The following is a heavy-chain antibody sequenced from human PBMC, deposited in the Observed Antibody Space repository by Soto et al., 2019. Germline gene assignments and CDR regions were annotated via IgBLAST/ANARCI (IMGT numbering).Heavy chain of an antibody. CDR1: GCTLTDLS. CDR3: ATSFDNDYIPGVQYYYYMDV. CDR2: FNPEDDKT. Sequence: GASVKVSCKVSGCTLTDLSMQWVRQAPGKGLEWMGSFNPEDDKTIYAQRFQGRVTMTEDKFTTTAYMELSSLRSEDTAVYYCATSFDNDYIPGVQYYYYMDVWGKGTTVTVSS. D-gene: IGHD4-4*01. J-gene: IGHJ6*03. V-gene: IGHV1-24*01.